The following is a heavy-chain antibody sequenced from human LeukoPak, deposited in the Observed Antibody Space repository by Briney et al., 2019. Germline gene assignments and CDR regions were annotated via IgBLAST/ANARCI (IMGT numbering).Heavy chain of an antibody. CDR2: IGTSGDT. CDR1: GFTFSSYD. CDR3: SRVGSSGWPNYFDS. D-gene: IGHD6-19*01. V-gene: IGHV3-13*04. Sequence: GRSLRLSCAASGFTFSSYDMHWVRQATGKGLKWVSVIGTSGDTYYAGSVKGRFTISRENAKYSLYLQMNSLTAGDTAVYFCSRVGSSGWPNYFDSWGQGTLVTVSS. J-gene: IGHJ4*02.